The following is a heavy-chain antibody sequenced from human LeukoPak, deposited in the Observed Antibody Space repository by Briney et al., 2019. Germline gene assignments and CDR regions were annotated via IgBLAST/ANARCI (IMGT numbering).Heavy chain of an antibody. D-gene: IGHD1-14*01. J-gene: IGHJ6*04. CDR2: INHSGST. CDR1: GGSFSGYY. CDR3: ERGITGAQRARNPNSYYYGMDV. Sequence: SETLSLTCAVYGGSFSGYYWSWIRQPPGKGLEWIGEINHSGSTSYNPSLKTRHTISVDTSKNQFSLKLGCVTEAATAVYYCERGITGAQRARNPNSYYYGMDVWGKGTTVTVSS. V-gene: IGHV4-34*01.